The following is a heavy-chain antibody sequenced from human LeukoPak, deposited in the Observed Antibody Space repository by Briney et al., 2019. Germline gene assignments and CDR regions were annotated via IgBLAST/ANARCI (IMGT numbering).Heavy chain of an antibody. CDR1: GYTFTSFD. CDR3: ARDGELPPFDAFDI. D-gene: IGHD1-26*01. CDR2: MNPSSGDT. Sequence: ASVRVSCKASGYTFTSFDINWVRQATGQGPEWMGWMNPSSGDTGYAQKFQGRVTFTRDTSTNTAYMELSSLTSEDTAVYYYARDGELPPFDAFDIWGQGTMVTVSS. V-gene: IGHV1-8*03. J-gene: IGHJ3*02.